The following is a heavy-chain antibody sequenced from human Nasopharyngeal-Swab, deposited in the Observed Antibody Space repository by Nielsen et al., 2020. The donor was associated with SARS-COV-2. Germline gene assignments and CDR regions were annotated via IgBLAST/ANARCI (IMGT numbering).Heavy chain of an antibody. D-gene: IGHD6-13*01. CDR2: INSDGSST. Sequence: GKGLVWVSRINSDGSSTSYADSVKGRFTISRDNAKNTLYLQMNSLRAEDTAVYYCAKTRGSWYFNYWGQGTLVTVSS. CDR3: AKTRGSWYFNY. J-gene: IGHJ4*02. V-gene: IGHV3-74*01.